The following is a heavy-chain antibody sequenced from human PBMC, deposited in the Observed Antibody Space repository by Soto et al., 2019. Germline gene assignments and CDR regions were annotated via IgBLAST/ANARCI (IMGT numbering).Heavy chain of an antibody. J-gene: IGHJ4*02. CDR3: GRGGDVTTINTLDY. CDR1: GFTFSSYW. D-gene: IGHD4-17*01. Sequence: GGSLRLSCAASGFTFSSYWMHWVRQAPGKGLVWVSRIRGDGRSLSYADSVKGRFTISRDNAKNTLYLQMNSLRADDTAVYYCGRGGDVTTINTLDYWGQGTLVTVSS. V-gene: IGHV3-74*01. CDR2: IRGDGRSL.